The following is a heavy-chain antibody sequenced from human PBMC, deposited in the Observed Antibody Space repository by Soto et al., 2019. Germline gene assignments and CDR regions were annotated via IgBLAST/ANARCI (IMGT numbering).Heavy chain of an antibody. CDR2: MYYSGST. J-gene: IGHJ4*02. Sequence: SETLSLTCTVSGGSISSYYWSWIRQPPGKGLEWIGYMYYSGSTNYNPALKSRVTISVDTSKNQFSLKLSSVTAADAAVYYCARDQDGGYDYWGQGTLVTVSS. D-gene: IGHD5-12*01. V-gene: IGHV4-59*01. CDR1: GGSISSYY. CDR3: ARDQDGGYDY.